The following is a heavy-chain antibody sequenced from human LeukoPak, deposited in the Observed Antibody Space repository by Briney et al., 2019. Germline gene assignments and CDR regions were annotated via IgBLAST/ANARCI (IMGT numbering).Heavy chain of an antibody. CDR2: VHLDGRT. CDR3: AREGGFYRPLDY. Sequence: SETLSLTCTVSGGSVNSGHYYWTWIRQPPGKGLEWIGEVHLDGRTNYNPSLKSRLIMSVDLPENHISLKLTSVTAADTAVYYCAREGGFYRPLDYSGQGTLVTVSS. CDR1: GGSVNSGHYY. V-gene: IGHV4-61*03. J-gene: IGHJ4*02. D-gene: IGHD3-3*01.